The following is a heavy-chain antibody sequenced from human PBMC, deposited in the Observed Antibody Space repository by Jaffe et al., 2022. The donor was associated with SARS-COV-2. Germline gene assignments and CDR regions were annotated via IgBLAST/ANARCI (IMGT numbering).Heavy chain of an antibody. CDR1: GGSFSGYY. CDR3: AREVGSSWYQASYNYGMDV. V-gene: IGHV4-34*01. J-gene: IGHJ6*02. CDR2: INHSGST. D-gene: IGHD6-13*01. Sequence: QVQLQQWGAGLLKPSETLSLTCAVYGGSFSGYYWSWIRQPPGKGLEWIGEINHSGSTNYNPSLKSRVTMSLDTSKNQFSLKLSSVTAADTAVYYCAREVGSSWYQASYNYGMDVWGQGTTVTVSS.